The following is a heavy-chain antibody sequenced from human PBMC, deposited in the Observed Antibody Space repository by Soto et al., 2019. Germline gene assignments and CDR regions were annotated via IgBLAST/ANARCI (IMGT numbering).Heavy chain of an antibody. V-gene: IGHV3-64D*08. CDR3: VKSYSSSWYSWFDP. Sequence: GGSLRLSCSASGFTFSSYAMHWVRQAPGKGLEYVSSISGDGGSTYYADSVKGRFTISRDNSKNTLDLQVSSLRAEDTALYYCVKSYSSSWYSWFDPWGQGTLVTVS. CDR2: ISGDGGST. D-gene: IGHD6-13*01. CDR1: GFTFSSYA. J-gene: IGHJ5*02.